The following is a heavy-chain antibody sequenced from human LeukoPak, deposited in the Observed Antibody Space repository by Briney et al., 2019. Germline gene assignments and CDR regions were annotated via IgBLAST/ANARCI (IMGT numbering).Heavy chain of an antibody. Sequence: GGSLRLSCAASGFTFSSYAMNWVRQAPGKGLEWVSVISASGGSTYYADSVKGRFTISRDNSKNTLYLQMNSLRAEDTAVYYYAKDFCSGTSCSGNYFDYWGQGSLVTVSS. CDR1: GFTFSSYA. J-gene: IGHJ4*02. CDR3: AKDFCSGTSCSGNYFDY. D-gene: IGHD2-2*01. V-gene: IGHV3-23*01. CDR2: ISASGGST.